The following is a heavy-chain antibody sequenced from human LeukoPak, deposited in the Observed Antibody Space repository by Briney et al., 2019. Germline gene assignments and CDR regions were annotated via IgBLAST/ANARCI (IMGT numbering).Heavy chain of an antibody. J-gene: IGHJ6*02. V-gene: IGHV4-59*01. CDR3: ARDRNYYDSSGPPYYYSALDV. Sequence: SETLSLTCTVSGGSISSYYWSWTRQPPGKGLEWIGYIYHSGNTYYNPSLKSRVTISIHNSKNQFSLKVNSVTAADTAVYYCARDRNYYDSSGPPYYYSALDVWGQGTTVTVSS. CDR2: IYHSGNT. CDR1: GGSISSYY. D-gene: IGHD3-22*01.